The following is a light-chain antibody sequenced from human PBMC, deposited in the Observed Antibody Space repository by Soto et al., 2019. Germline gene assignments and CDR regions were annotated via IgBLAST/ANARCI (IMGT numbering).Light chain of an antibody. V-gene: IGLV1-40*01. CDR2: GNS. CDR1: SSNIGAGYD. Sequence: QSVLTQPPSVSGAPGQRVTISCTGSSSNIGAGYDVLWYQQLPGTAPKLLIYGNSNRPSGVPDRFSGSKSGTSASLAITGLQAEDEADYYCQSCDSSLSGSGVFGTGTKLTVL. J-gene: IGLJ1*01. CDR3: QSCDSSLSGSGV.